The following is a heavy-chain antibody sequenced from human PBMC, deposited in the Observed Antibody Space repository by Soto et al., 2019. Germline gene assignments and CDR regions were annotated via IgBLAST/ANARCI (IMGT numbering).Heavy chain of an antibody. J-gene: IGHJ1*01. CDR1: GFTFSSYG. D-gene: IGHD6-13*01. CDR3: AKGLVSSSWSRPNTNESYGAEYFQH. V-gene: IGHV3-30*18. CDR2: ISYDGSNK. Sequence: QVQLVESGGGVVQPGRSLRLSCAASGFTFSSYGMHWVRQAPGKGLEWVAVISYDGSNKYYADSVKGRFTISRDNSKNTLYLQMNSLRAEDTAVYYCAKGLVSSSWSRPNTNESYGAEYFQHWGQGTLVTVSS.